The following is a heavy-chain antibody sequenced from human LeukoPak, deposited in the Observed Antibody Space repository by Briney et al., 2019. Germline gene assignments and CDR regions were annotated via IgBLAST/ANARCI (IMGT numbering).Heavy chain of an antibody. CDR1: GGSISSSSYY. CDR2: IYYSGST. J-gene: IGHJ5*02. Sequence: SETLSLTCTASGGSISSSSYYWGWIRQPPGKGLEWIGSIYYSGSTYYNPSLKSRVTISVDTSKNQFSLKLSSVTAADTAVYYCARHGSGGSCYAPRWYYEPEACWFDPWGQGTLVTVSS. D-gene: IGHD2-15*01. V-gene: IGHV4-39*01. CDR3: ARHGSGGSCYAPRWYYEPEACWFDP.